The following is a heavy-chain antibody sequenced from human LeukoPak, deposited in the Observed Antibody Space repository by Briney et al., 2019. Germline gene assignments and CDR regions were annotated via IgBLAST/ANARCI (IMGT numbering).Heavy chain of an antibody. CDR1: GGTFSSYA. CDR3: ARKDDSSGYYWFYFDY. D-gene: IGHD3-22*01. J-gene: IGHJ4*02. Sequence: SVKVSCKASGGTFSSYAISWVRQAPGQGLEWMGGIIPIFGTAIYAQKFQGRVTITADESTSTAYMELSSLRSEDTAVYYCARKDDSSGYYWFYFDYWGQGTLVTVSS. V-gene: IGHV1-69*13. CDR2: IIPIFGTA.